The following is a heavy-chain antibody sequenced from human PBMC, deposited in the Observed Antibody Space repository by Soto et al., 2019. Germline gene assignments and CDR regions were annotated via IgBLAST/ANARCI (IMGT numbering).Heavy chain of an antibody. V-gene: IGHV1-69*06. CDR2: IIPIFGTA. CDR3: ASGDTAMAFYYYYGMDV. D-gene: IGHD5-18*01. CDR1: GGTFSSYA. Sequence: AASVKVSCKASGGTFSSYAISWVRQAPGQGLEWMGGIIPIFGTANYAQKFQGRVTITADKSTSTAYMELSSLRSEDTAVYYCASGDTAMAFYYYYGMDVWGHGTTVTV. J-gene: IGHJ6*02.